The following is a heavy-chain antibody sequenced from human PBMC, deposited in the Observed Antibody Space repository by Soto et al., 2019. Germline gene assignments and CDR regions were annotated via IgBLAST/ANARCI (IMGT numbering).Heavy chain of an antibody. CDR2: ISGSGGST. V-gene: IGHV3-23*01. D-gene: IGHD2-15*01. J-gene: IGHJ4*02. CDR3: AKGLVAATNFDY. Sequence: EVQLLESGGGLVQPGGSLRLSCAASGFTFSSYAMSWVRQAPGKGLEWVSAISGSGGSTYYADSVKGRFTISRDNSKNTLDLQMNSLRAEDTAVYYCAKGLVAATNFDYWGQGTLVTVSS. CDR1: GFTFSSYA.